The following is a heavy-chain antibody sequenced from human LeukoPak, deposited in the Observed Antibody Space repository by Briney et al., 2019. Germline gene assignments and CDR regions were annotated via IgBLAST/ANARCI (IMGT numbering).Heavy chain of an antibody. CDR1: GLSFSSYW. V-gene: IGHV3-7*01. Sequence: PGGSLRLSCAASGLSFSSYWMMWVGQAPGKGLEWVANIRQDGSEKNYVDSVKGRFTISRDNAKISLYLQMNSLRVEDTAVYYCATDRKVGTWDPRFDYWGQGTLVTVSS. CDR3: ATDRKVGTWDPRFDY. D-gene: IGHD4-23*01. CDR2: IRQDGSEK. J-gene: IGHJ4*02.